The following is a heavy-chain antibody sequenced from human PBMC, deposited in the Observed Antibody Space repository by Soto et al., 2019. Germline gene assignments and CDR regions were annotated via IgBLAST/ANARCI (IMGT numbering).Heavy chain of an antibody. Sequence: GESLKISCKGSGYSFTSYWIGWVRQMPGKGLEWMGIIYPGDSDTRYSPSFQGQVTISADKSISTAYLQWSSLKASDTAMYYCARHTSNGDYYYYGMDVWGQGTTVTVSS. CDR3: ARHTSNGDYYYYGMDV. CDR1: GYSFTSYW. V-gene: IGHV5-51*01. J-gene: IGHJ6*02. D-gene: IGHD4-4*01. CDR2: IYPGDSDT.